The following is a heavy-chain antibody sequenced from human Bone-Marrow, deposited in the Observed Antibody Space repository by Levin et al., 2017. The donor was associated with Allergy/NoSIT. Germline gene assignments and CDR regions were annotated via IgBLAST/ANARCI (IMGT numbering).Heavy chain of an antibody. D-gene: IGHD3-10*01. Sequence: GSLRLSCAASGFTVSSNYMSWVRQAPGKGLEWVSVIYSGGSTYHADSVKGRFTISRDNSKNTLYLQMKSLRDEDTAVYYCARDVDYGSGSYYGFWGQGTLVTVSS. CDR1: GFTVSSNY. J-gene: IGHJ4*02. CDR3: ARDVDYGSGSYYGF. CDR2: IYSGGST. V-gene: IGHV3-53*01.